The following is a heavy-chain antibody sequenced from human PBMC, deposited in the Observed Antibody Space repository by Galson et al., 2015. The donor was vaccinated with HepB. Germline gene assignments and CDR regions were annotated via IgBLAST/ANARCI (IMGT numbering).Heavy chain of an antibody. D-gene: IGHD4-17*01. Sequence: SLRLSCAASGFTFSSYAMSWVRQAPGKGLEWVSAISGSGGGTYYADSVKGRFTISRDNSKNTLYLQMNSLRAEDTAVYYCAREGDYDYGDSYDAFDIWGQGTMVTVSS. V-gene: IGHV3-23*01. CDR1: GFTFSSYA. J-gene: IGHJ3*02. CDR3: AREGDYDYGDSYDAFDI. CDR2: ISGSGGGT.